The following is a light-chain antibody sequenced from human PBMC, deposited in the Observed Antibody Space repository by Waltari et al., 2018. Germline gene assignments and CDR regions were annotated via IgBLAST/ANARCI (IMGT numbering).Light chain of an antibody. J-gene: IGLJ3*02. Sequence: QSALTQPRSVSGSPGQSVTISCTGTSSDVGGYNYVSWYQQHPGNAPKLMIYDVRKRPAGVPHRFSGSKSGNTASLTISGLQAEDEADYYCCSYAGSYTLVFGGGTKLTVL. CDR1: SSDVGGYNY. CDR2: DVR. V-gene: IGLV2-11*01. CDR3: CSYAGSYTLV.